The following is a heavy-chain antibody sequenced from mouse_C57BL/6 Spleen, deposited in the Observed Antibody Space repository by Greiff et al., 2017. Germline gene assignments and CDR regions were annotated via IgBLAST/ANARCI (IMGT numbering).Heavy chain of an antibody. J-gene: IGHJ1*03. CDR1: GFNIKNTY. CDR2: IDPANGNT. CDR3: ALGFISYGSPWYFDV. D-gene: IGHD1-1*01. Sequence: VHVKQSVAELVRPGASVKLSCTASGFNIKNTYMHWVKQRPDQGLEWIGRIDPANGNTKYAPKFQGKATITADTSSNTAYLQLSSLTSEDTAIYYWALGFISYGSPWYFDVWGTGTTVTVSS. V-gene: IGHV14-3*01.